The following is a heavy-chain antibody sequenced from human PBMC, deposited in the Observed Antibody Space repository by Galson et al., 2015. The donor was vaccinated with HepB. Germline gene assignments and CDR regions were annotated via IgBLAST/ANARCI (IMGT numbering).Heavy chain of an antibody. CDR1: GGTFSSYT. D-gene: IGHD6-19*01. CDR2: IIPILGIA. Sequence: SVKVSCKASGGTFSSYTISWVRQAPGQGLEWMGRIIPILGIANYAQKFQGRVTITADKSTSTAYMELSSLRSEDTAVYYCARDNGYSSGWVDYWGQGTLVTVSS. CDR3: ARDNGYSSGWVDY. J-gene: IGHJ4*02. V-gene: IGHV1-69*04.